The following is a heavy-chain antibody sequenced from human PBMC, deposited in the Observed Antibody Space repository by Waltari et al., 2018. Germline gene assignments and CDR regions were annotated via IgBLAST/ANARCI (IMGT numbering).Heavy chain of an antibody. D-gene: IGHD6-19*01. Sequence: QLQLQESGPGLVKPSEILSLTCTVSGGSISSSSYYWGWIRQPPGKGLEWIGSIYYSGSTYYNPSLKSRVTISVDTSKNQFSLKLSSVTAADTAVYYCASEEQSGWYPLGYWGQGTLVTVSS. V-gene: IGHV4-39*07. CDR3: ASEEQSGWYPLGY. J-gene: IGHJ4*02. CDR1: GGSISSSSYY. CDR2: IYYSGST.